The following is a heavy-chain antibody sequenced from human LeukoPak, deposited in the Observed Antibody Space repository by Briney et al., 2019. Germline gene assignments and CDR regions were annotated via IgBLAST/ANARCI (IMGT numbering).Heavy chain of an antibody. CDR2: FDPEDGET. Sequence: ASVKVSCKASGYTFTSYYMHWVRQAPGKGLEWMGGFDPEDGETIYAQKFQGRATMTEDTSTDTAYMELSSLRSEDTAVYYCATTFRGGVVSPDRGRIDYWGQGTLVTVSS. V-gene: IGHV1-24*01. CDR1: GYTFTSYY. CDR3: ATTFRGGVVSPDRGRIDY. J-gene: IGHJ4*02. D-gene: IGHD3-10*01.